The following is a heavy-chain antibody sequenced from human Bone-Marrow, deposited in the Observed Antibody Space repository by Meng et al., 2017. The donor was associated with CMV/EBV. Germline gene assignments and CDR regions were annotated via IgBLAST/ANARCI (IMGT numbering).Heavy chain of an antibody. J-gene: IGHJ3*02. Sequence: ASVKVSCKASGYTFTSYGISWVRQAPGQGLEWMGWISAYNGNTNYAQKLQGRVTMTTDTSTSTAYMELRSLRSDDTAVYYCAREVGHKSNWRRLGDAFDIWGQGTMVTV. CDR1: GYTFTSYG. CDR3: AREVGHKSNWRRLGDAFDI. V-gene: IGHV1-18*01. D-gene: IGHD1-20*01. CDR2: ISAYNGNT.